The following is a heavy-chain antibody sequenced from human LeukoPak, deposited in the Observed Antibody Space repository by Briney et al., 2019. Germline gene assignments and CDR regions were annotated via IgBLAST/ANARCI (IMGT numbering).Heavy chain of an antibody. CDR1: GGSITTRNF. CDR2: MHHDGSA. D-gene: IGHD3-9*01. V-gene: IGHV4-4*02. CDR3: ARGLTSRVLRYFDRGYYYYMDV. J-gene: IGHJ6*03. Sequence: SETLSLTCAVSGGSITTRNFRSWVRQPPGKGLEWIAEMHHDGSANYNPSLKSRVSMSVDKSKNHFSLKLSSVTAADTAVYYCARGLTSRVLRYFDRGYYYYMDVWGKGTTVTVSS.